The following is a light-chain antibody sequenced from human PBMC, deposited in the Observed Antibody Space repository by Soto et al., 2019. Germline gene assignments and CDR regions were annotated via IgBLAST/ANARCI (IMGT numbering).Light chain of an antibody. J-gene: IGKJ2*01. CDR2: AES. V-gene: IGKV3-11*01. CDR1: QSVSSY. Sequence: EIVLTQSPATLYLSLGERATLSCRASQSVSSYLAWYQQKPGQAPRLLSYAESIRSTGIPARFSGSGSGTDFTLTISSQEPEDFAVYYGKQRSSWPPYTFGQGTKLEIK. CDR3: KQRSSWPPYT.